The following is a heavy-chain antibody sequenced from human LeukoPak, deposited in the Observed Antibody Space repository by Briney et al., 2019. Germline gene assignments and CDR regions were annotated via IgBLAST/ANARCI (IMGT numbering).Heavy chain of an antibody. Sequence: GGSLRLSCTASGFTFSTYAMTWVRQAPGKGLEWVSSISGSGGNTYYADSVKGPFTISRDNAKNSVYLQMNSLSAEDTAVYYCTRDPTYYLRYGYFDFWGQGILVTVSS. CDR2: ISGSGGNT. D-gene: IGHD1-26*01. V-gene: IGHV3-23*01. CDR3: TRDPTYYLRYGYFDF. J-gene: IGHJ4*02. CDR1: GFTFSTYA.